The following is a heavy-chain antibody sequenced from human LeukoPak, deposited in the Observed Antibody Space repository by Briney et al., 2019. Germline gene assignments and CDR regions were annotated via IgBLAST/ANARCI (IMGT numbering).Heavy chain of an antibody. Sequence: PSETLSLTCTVSGGSIGWDYWXXIRQSAGKXXXXXXXXXKSGSTNYNPSFRSRVTMSVDTSKNQFSLNVTAVTAADTAVYYCAREEYFQDSNGYSYYFHSWGQGSLVTVSS. D-gene: IGHD3-22*01. CDR3: AREEYFQDSNGYSYYFHS. J-gene: IGHJ4*02. CDR2: XXKSGST. CDR1: GGSIGWDY. V-gene: IGHV4-4*07.